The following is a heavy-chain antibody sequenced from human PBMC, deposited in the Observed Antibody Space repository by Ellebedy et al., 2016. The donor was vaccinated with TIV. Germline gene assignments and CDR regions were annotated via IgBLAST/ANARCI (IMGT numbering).Heavy chain of an antibody. V-gene: IGHV4-39*02. Sequence: SETLSLXCTVSGGSISSSSYYWGWIRQPPGKGLEWLGSIYYGGSTYYNPSLKSRVTISVEMSKNHFSLKLSSVTAADTAVYYCARINLYSSGWYYFDYWGQGTLVTVSS. CDR3: ARINLYSSGWYYFDY. CDR1: GGSISSSSYY. CDR2: IYYGGST. J-gene: IGHJ4*02. D-gene: IGHD6-19*01.